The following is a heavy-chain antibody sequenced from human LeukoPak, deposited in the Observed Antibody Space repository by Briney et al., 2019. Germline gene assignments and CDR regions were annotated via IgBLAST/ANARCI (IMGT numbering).Heavy chain of an antibody. Sequence: GGSLRLSCAASGFTFSSYGMSWVRQAPGKGLEWVSVIYADGSTYYADSVKGRFTISRDNSKNTLYLQMNSLRAEDTAVYYCARVSLDWGQGTLVTVSS. CDR1: GFTFSSYG. D-gene: IGHD3-16*01. CDR3: ARVSLD. CDR2: IYADGST. V-gene: IGHV3-66*01. J-gene: IGHJ4*02.